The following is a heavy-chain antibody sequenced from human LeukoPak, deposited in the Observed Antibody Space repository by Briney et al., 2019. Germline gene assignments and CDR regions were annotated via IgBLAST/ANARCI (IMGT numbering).Heavy chain of an antibody. J-gene: IGHJ1*01. D-gene: IGHD2-15*01. CDR3: ARGTATRYFQL. V-gene: IGHV5-51*01. Sequence: GESLKISCQGSGYSFTSYCIGCVRQMPGKGLEWMGIIYPGDSDTRYSPSFQGQVTISADKSISTAYLRWSSLKASDTAMYYCARGTATRYFQLWGQGTLVTVSS. CDR1: GYSFTSYC. CDR2: IYPGDSDT.